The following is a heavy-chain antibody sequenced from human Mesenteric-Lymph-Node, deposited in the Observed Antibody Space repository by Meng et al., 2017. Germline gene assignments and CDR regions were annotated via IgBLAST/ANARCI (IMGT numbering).Heavy chain of an antibody. J-gene: IGHJ4*02. D-gene: IGHD2-2*01. V-gene: IGHV1-46*01. CDR1: GGTFSSYA. CDR2: INPSGGST. Sequence: ASVKVSCKASGGTFSSYAISWVRQAPGQGLEWMGIINPSGGSTSYAQKFQGRVTMTRDTSTSTVYMELSSLRSEDTAVYYCALERTPYCSSTSCYRPRRDYWGQGTLVTVSS. CDR3: ALERTPYCSSTSCYRPRRDY.